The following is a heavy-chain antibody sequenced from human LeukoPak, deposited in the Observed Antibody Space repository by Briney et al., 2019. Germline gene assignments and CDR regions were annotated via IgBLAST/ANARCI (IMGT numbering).Heavy chain of an antibody. J-gene: IGHJ4*02. CDR3: ARDRDLKWELLVPQYYSDY. D-gene: IGHD1-26*01. Sequence: ASVKVSCKASGYTFTSYGISWVRQAPGQGLEWMGWISAYNGNTKSPQKLQGRVTMTTDTSTSPAYMELRSLRSDDTAVYYCARDRDLKWELLVPQYYSDYWGQGTLVTVSS. V-gene: IGHV1-18*01. CDR1: GYTFTSYG. CDR2: ISAYNGNT.